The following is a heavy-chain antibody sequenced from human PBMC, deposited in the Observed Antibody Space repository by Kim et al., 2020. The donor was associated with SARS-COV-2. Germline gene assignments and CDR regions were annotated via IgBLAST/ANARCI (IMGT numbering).Heavy chain of an antibody. J-gene: IGHJ5*02. Sequence: SETLSLTCTVSGGSISSSSYYWGWIRQPPGKGLEWIGSIYYSGSTYYNPSLKSRVTISVDTSKNQFSLKLSSVTAADTAVYYCARQGGGYCSGGSCYSSWFDPWGQGTLVTVSS. D-gene: IGHD2-15*01. V-gene: IGHV4-39*01. CDR3: ARQGGGYCSGGSCYSSWFDP. CDR2: IYYSGST. CDR1: GGSISSSSYY.